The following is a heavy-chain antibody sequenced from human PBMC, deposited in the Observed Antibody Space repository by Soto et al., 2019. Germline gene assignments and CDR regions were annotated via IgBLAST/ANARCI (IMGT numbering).Heavy chain of an antibody. J-gene: IGHJ5*02. V-gene: IGHV3-23*01. D-gene: IGHD3-10*01. CDR2: ISGSGDST. Sequence: ESGGGLVQPGGSLRLSCAASGFTFSTYAMTWVRQAPGKGLEWVSTISGSGDSTYYADSVKGRFTISRDNSKNTLYLQMNSLRAEDTAVYYCTKTFFSGSGSYRGWFDPWGQGTLVTVSS. CDR3: TKTFFSGSGSYRGWFDP. CDR1: GFTFSTYA.